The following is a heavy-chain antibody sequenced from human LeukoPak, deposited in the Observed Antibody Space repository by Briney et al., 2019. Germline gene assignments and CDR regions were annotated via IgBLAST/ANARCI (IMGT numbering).Heavy chain of an antibody. Sequence: GESLKISCKGSGYSFTSYWIGWVRQMPGKGLEWMGIIYPGDSDTRYSPSFQGQATISADKSISTAYLQWSSLKASDTAMYYCARQAGGEIAYYYYGMDVWGQGTTVTVSS. D-gene: IGHD5-24*01. CDR1: GYSFTSYW. V-gene: IGHV5-51*01. J-gene: IGHJ6*02. CDR3: ARQAGGEIAYYYYGMDV. CDR2: IYPGDSDT.